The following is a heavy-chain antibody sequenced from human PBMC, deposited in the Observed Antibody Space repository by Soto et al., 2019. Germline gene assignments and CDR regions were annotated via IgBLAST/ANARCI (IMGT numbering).Heavy chain of an antibody. D-gene: IGHD1-1*01. J-gene: IGHJ6*02. CDR1: GGSISSGGYY. CDR2: IYYSGST. V-gene: IGHV4-31*03. Sequence: QVQLQESGPGLVKPSQTLSLTCTVYGGSISSGGYYWSWIRQHPGKGLEWIGYIYYSGSTYYNPSLKSRVTISVDTAKNQFSLKLSSVTAADTAVYYCAREDGRVRNYYYYGMDVWCQGTTVTVSS. CDR3: AREDGRVRNYYYYGMDV.